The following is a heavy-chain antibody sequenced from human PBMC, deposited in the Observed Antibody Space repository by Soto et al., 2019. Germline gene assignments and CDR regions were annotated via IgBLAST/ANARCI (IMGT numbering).Heavy chain of an antibody. V-gene: IGHV1-46*03. Sequence: ASVKVSCKASGYTFTSYYMHWVRQAPGQGLEWMGIINPSGGSTSYAQKFQGRVTMTRDTSTSTVYMELSSLRSEDTAVYYCARRGWFGELDYYYMDVWGKGTTVTVSS. D-gene: IGHD3-10*01. CDR1: GYTFTSYY. J-gene: IGHJ6*03. CDR3: ARRGWFGELDYYYMDV. CDR2: INPSGGST.